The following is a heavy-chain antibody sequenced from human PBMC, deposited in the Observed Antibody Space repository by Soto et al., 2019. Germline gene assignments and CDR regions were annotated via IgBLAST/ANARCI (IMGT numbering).Heavy chain of an antibody. Sequence: GGSLRLSCVASGFTFGSYAMGWVRQAPGKGLKFVSAISGSGGTTNYADSVKGRFTVSRDNSKNTLYLQMNSLTAEDTALYYCARVVDPTYYSSSGNSPPFNIWGPGAMVTVSS. CDR2: ISGSGGTT. CDR3: ARVVDPTYYSSSGNSPPFNI. CDR1: GFTFGSYA. V-gene: IGHV3-23*01. J-gene: IGHJ3*02. D-gene: IGHD3-10*01.